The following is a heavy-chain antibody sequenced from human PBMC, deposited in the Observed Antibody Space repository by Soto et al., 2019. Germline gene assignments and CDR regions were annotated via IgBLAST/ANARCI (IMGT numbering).Heavy chain of an antibody. CDR1: GFTFSSYA. V-gene: IGHV3-23*01. Sequence: EVQLLESGGGLVQPGGSLRLSCAASGFTFSSYAMSWVRQAPGKGLEWVSAISGSGGSTYYADSVKGRFTISRDNSKNTLYLQMNSLRAEDTAVYYCAKDVRHIAAAGPRTIDYYYYMDVWGKGTTVTVSS. CDR3: AKDVRHIAAAGPRTIDYYYYMDV. CDR2: ISGSGGST. D-gene: IGHD6-13*01. J-gene: IGHJ6*03.